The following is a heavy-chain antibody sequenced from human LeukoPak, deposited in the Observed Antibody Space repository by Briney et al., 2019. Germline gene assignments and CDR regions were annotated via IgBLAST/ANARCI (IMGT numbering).Heavy chain of an antibody. CDR1: GFTFSGYS. J-gene: IGHJ4*02. D-gene: IGHD6-19*01. V-gene: IGHV3-21*01. CDR2: ISSSSYI. CDR3: ARADSSGWYFHDS. Sequence: GGSLRLSCAASGFTFSGYSMNWVRQAPGKGLEWVSSISSSSYIYYADSVKGRYTISRDNAKNSLYLQMNSLRAEDTAVYYCARADSSGWYFHDSWGQGTLVTVSS.